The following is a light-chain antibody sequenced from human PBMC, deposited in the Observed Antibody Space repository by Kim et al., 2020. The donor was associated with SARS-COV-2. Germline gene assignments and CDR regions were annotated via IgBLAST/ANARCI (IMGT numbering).Light chain of an antibody. J-gene: IGKJ4*01. CDR1: QSISMW. CDR3: QQYNTYLLT. V-gene: IGKV1-5*01. CDR2: DAS. Sequence: ASVGDRVTSTCRASQSISMWLAWYQQKPGKAPKLLIYDASRLESGVPSRFSGSGSGTEFTLTISSLQPDDFATYYCQQYNTYLLTFAGGTKVDIK.